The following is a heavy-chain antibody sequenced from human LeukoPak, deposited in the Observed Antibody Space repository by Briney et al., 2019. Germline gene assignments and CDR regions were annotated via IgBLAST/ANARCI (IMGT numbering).Heavy chain of an antibody. Sequence: SVKVSCKASGGTFSSYAISWVRQAPGQGLEWMGRIIPILGIANYAQKFQGRVTITADKSTSTAYMELSSLRAEDTAVYLCAKDKYSPVRSMSEAAYYFDFWGPGTLVTVSS. CDR2: IIPILGIA. D-gene: IGHD6-13*01. CDR1: GGTFSSYA. J-gene: IGHJ4*02. V-gene: IGHV1-69*04. CDR3: AKDKYSPVRSMSEAAYYFDF.